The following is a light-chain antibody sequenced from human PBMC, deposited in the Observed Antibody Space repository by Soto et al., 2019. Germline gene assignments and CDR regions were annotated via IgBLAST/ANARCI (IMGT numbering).Light chain of an antibody. V-gene: IGKV1-33*01. CDR3: HQYDNPLST. CDR1: QDISNY. J-gene: IGKJ3*01. CDR2: DAS. Sequence: DIQMTQSPSSLSASVGDRVTITCQASQDISNYLNWYQQKPGKAPKLLIYDASNLETGFPSRFSGTESGTDFTFTISSLQPEDIATYYCHQYDNPLSTFGPGTKVDIK.